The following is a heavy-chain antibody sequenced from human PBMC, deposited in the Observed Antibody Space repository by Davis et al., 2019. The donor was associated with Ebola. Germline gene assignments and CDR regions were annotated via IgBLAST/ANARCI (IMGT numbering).Heavy chain of an antibody. J-gene: IGHJ6*04. CDR1: GFTFSSYG. Sequence: GESLKISCAASGFTFSSYGMHWVRQAPGKGLEWVAVISYDGSNKYYADSVKGRFTISRDNSKNTLYLQMNSLRAEDRDVYYCAKDRDTFGVATIKGGSYYYFYYGMDVWGKGTTVTVSS. D-gene: IGHD5-12*01. CDR2: ISYDGSNK. CDR3: AKDRDTFGVATIKGGSYYYFYYGMDV. V-gene: IGHV3-30*18.